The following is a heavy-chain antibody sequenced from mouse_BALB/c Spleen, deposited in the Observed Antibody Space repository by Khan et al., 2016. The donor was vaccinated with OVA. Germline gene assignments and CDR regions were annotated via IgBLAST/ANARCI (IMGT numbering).Heavy chain of an antibody. CDR2: IYPGTDNT. CDR1: GYIFTSYW. CDR3: AGEEALYYFDY. Sequence: QIQLVQSGAELVRPGASVKLSCKTSGYIFTSYWIHWVKQRSGQGLEWIARIYPGTDNTYFNEKLKDKATLTADKSSSTAYMHLSSLKSEDSAVYFCAGEEALYYFDYWGQGTTLTVSS. D-gene: IGHD1-1*01. J-gene: IGHJ2*01. V-gene: IGHV1-76*01.